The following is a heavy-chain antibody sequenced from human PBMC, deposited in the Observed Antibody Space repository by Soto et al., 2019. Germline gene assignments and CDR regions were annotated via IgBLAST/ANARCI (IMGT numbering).Heavy chain of an antibody. CDR2: INIDGTST. V-gene: IGHV3-74*01. Sequence: EVQLVESGGGLVQPGGSPRPFCAASGFTFSGPRKHWVRQAPGKGLVWVSRINIDGTSTIYADAVKGRFTISRDNAKNTLFLQMNSLRAEDTAVYYCVRSLGYFQEWGQGTLVTVSS. D-gene: IGHD3-16*01. CDR3: VRSLGYFQE. J-gene: IGHJ1*01. CDR1: GFTFSGPR.